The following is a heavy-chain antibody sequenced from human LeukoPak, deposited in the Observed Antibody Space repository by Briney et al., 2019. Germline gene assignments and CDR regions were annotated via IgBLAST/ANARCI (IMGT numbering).Heavy chain of an antibody. CDR3: ARDRGYCRSTSCYSYWFDS. CDR2: ISSSSSTI. J-gene: IGHJ5*01. Sequence: GGSLRLSCPASGFTFSSYSMNWVRQAPGKGLEWVSYISSSSSTIYYADSVKGRFTISRDNADNSLYLQMNSLRGEDTAVYYCARDRGYCRSTSCYSYWFDSWGQGTLVTVSS. D-gene: IGHD2-2*03. CDR1: GFTFSSYS. V-gene: IGHV3-48*04.